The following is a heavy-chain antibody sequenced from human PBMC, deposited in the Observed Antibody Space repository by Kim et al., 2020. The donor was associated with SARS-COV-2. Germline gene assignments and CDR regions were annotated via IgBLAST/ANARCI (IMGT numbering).Heavy chain of an antibody. D-gene: IGHD3-22*01. CDR2: ISGSGDTT. CDR3: AKDLYATGTYYYDPRGGYFDS. J-gene: IGHJ4*02. CDR1: GFMFQNYA. V-gene: IGHV3-23*01. Sequence: GGSLRLSCASSGFMFQNYAMAWVRQPPGRGLEWVSLISGSGDTTYYAGSVEGRFTISRDNSKNTLHLEMNSLRAEDTALYFCAKDLYATGTYYYDPRGGYFDSWGQGTVVIVSS.